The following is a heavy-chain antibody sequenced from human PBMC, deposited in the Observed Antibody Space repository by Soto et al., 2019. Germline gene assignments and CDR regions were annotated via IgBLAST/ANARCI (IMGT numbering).Heavy chain of an antibody. J-gene: IGHJ4*02. CDR3: ERNAGDNYHRSGYHYAFDY. CDR2: IDLTDSYT. Sequence: GESLKISCKGSGYSFRNNWITWVRQMPGKGLEWMGRIDLTDSYTSYGPSFQGHVSFSADTSINTAYLQWRSLRASDTAMYYCERNAGDNYHRSGYHYAFDYWGQGTPVTVSS. V-gene: IGHV5-10-1*01. CDR1: GYSFRNNW. D-gene: IGHD3-22*01.